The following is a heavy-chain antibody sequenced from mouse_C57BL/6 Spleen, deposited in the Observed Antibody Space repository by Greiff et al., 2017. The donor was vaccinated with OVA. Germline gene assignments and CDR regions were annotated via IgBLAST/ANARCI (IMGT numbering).Heavy chain of an antibody. V-gene: IGHV1-42*01. CDR2: INPSTGGT. D-gene: IGHD3-3*01. CDR3: AKGGPLGGY. CDR1: GYSFTGYY. J-gene: IGHJ2*01. Sequence: EVQLVESGPELVKPGASVKISCKASGYSFTGYYMNWVKQSPEKSLEWIGEINPSTGGTTYNQKFKAKATLTVDKSSSTAYMQLKSLTSEDSAVYYCAKGGPLGGYWGQGTTLTVSS.